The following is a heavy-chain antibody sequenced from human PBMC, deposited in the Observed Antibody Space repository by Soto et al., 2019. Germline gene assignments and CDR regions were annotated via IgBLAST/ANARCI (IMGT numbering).Heavy chain of an antibody. CDR3: IVVPAAIPLYNWFDP. CDR2: ISSNGGST. V-gene: IGHV3-64D*06. J-gene: IGHJ5*02. CDR1: GFTFSSYA. Sequence: HPGGSLRLSCSASGFTFSSYAMHWVRQAPGKGLEYVSAISSNGGSTYYADSVKGRFTISRDNSKNTLYLQMSSLRAEDTAVYYCIVVPAAIPLYNWFDPWGQGTLVTVSS. D-gene: IGHD2-2*01.